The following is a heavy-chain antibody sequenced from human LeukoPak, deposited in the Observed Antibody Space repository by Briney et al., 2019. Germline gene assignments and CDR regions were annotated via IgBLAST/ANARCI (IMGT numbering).Heavy chain of an antibody. CDR1: GFTFISYS. J-gene: IGHJ4*02. Sequence: GGSLRLSCAASGFTFISYSMNWVRQAPGKGLEWVSYISSSRSTIYYADSVKGRFTISRDNSKNTLYLQMNSLRAEDTAVYYCAKSESLYASFDYWGQGTLVTVSS. CDR3: AKSESLYASFDY. V-gene: IGHV3-48*01. CDR2: ISSSRSTI. D-gene: IGHD2-8*01.